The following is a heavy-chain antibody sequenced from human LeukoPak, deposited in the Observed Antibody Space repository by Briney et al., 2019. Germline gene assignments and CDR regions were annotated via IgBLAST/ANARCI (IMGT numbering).Heavy chain of an antibody. V-gene: IGHV3-30-3*01. D-gene: IGHD2-15*01. CDR2: ISYDGSNK. Sequence: GGSLRLSCAASGFTFSSYAMHWVRQAPGKGLEWVAVISYDGSNKYYADSVKGRSTISRDNSKNTLYLQMNSLRAEDTAVYYCARDDIDFDYWGQGTLVTVSS. J-gene: IGHJ4*02. CDR1: GFTFSSYA. CDR3: ARDDIDFDY.